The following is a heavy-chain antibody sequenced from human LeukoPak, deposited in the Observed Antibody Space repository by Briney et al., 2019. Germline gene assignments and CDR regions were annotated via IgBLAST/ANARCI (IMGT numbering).Heavy chain of an antibody. CDR2: ISGSGGRT. CDR3: AKSKWERLLFTHSDY. V-gene: IGHV3-23*01. J-gene: IGHJ4*02. Sequence: GGSLRLSCAASGFTFSSYAMHWVRQAPGKGLEWVSTISGSGGRTYYADSVKGRFTISRDNSKNTLYLQMSSLRVEDTAVYYCAKSKWERLLFTHSDYWGQGTLVTVSS. CDR1: GFTFSSYA. D-gene: IGHD1-26*01.